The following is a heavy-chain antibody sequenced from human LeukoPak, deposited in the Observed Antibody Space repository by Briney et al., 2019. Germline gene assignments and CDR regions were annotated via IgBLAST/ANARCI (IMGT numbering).Heavy chain of an antibody. CDR2: IRYDGSNK. CDR3: ATLEGIQLWFTNVPFDY. CDR1: GFTFSSYG. D-gene: IGHD5-18*01. V-gene: IGHV3-30*02. J-gene: IGHJ4*02. Sequence: PGGSLRLSCAASGFTFSSYGMHWVRQAPGKGLEWVAFIRYDGSNKYYADSVKGRFTISRDNSKNTLYLQMNSLRAEDTAVYYCATLEGIQLWFTNVPFDYWGQGTLVTVSS.